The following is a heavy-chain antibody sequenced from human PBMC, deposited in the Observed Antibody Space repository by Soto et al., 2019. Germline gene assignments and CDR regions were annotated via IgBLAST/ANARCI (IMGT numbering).Heavy chain of an antibody. CDR1: GGSISSSSYY. Sequence: ASETLSLTCTVSGGSISSSSYYWGWIRQPPGKGLEWIGSIYYSGSTYYNPSLKSRVTISVDTSKNQFSLKLSSVTAADTAVYYCASSGGPGYSSGWYKYYYYYGMDVWGQGTTVTVSS. J-gene: IGHJ6*02. D-gene: IGHD6-19*01. CDR3: ASSGGPGYSSGWYKYYYYYGMDV. V-gene: IGHV4-39*01. CDR2: IYYSGST.